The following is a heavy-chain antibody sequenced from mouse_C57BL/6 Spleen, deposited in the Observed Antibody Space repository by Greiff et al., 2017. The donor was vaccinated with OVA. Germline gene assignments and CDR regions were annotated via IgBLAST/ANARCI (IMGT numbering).Heavy chain of an antibody. CDR2: IDPSDSET. CDR1: GYTFTSYW. CDR3: ASLSSSGFAY. Sequence: QVQLQQPGAELVRPGSSVKLSCKASGYTFTSYWMPWVKQRPIQGLEWIGNIDPSDSETHYNQKFKDKATLTVDKCSSTAYMQLSSLTSEDSAVYYCASLSSSGFAYWGQGTLVTVSA. J-gene: IGHJ3*01. D-gene: IGHD1-1*01. V-gene: IGHV1-52*01.